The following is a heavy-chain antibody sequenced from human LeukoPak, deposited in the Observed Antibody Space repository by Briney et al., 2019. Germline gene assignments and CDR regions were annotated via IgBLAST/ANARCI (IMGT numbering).Heavy chain of an antibody. J-gene: IGHJ5*02. CDR2: ISGSGGST. Sequence: GGSLRLSCAASGFTFSSYAMSWVRQAPGKGLEWVSAISGSGGSTYYADSVKGRFTISRDNSKNTLYLQMNSLRAEDTAVYYCAKPYSSSWYGGNWFDPWGQGTLVTVSS. D-gene: IGHD6-13*01. V-gene: IGHV3-23*01. CDR3: AKPYSSSWYGGNWFDP. CDR1: GFTFSSYA.